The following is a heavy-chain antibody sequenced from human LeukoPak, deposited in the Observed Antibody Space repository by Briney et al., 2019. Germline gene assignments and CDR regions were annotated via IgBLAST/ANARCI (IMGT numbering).Heavy chain of an antibody. CDR1: GYTFTDYS. Sequence: GASVKVSCKASGYTFTDYSMHWVRQAPGQGLEWMGWINPNSGGTNYTQKFQGRVTKTRDTSISTAYMELISLRSDDTAVYYCASGMEGWYFDLWGRGTLVTVSS. J-gene: IGHJ2*01. V-gene: IGHV1-2*02. D-gene: IGHD3-3*01. CDR2: INPNSGGT. CDR3: ASGMEGWYFDL.